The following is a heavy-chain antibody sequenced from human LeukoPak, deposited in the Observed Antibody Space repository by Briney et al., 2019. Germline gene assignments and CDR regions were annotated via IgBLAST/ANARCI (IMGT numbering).Heavy chain of an antibody. CDR2: IYYSGST. D-gene: IGHD3-10*01. J-gene: IGHJ6*02. Sequence: ASETLSLTCTVSGGSISSGGYYWSWIRQPPGKGLEWIGYIYYSGSTNYNPSLKSRVTISIDTSKTQFSLKLSSVTAADTAVYYCARQTGYMVRGAYYSYFGMDVWGQGTTVTVSS. CDR3: ARQTGYMVRGAYYSYFGMDV. V-gene: IGHV4-61*08. CDR1: GGSISSGGYY.